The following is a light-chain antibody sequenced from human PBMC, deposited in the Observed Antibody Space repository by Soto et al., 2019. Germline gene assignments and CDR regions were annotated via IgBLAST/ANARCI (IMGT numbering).Light chain of an antibody. V-gene: IGLV2-14*01. Sequence: QSALTQPASVSGSPGQSITISCTGNSSDVGGYNYVSWYQQHPGKAPKVMIYEVSNRPSGVSNRCSASKSGNTASLTISGRHAEDEADYYCSSYVGSGIWVFGGGTKLTVL. J-gene: IGLJ3*02. CDR2: EVS. CDR3: SSYVGSGIWV. CDR1: SSDVGGYNY.